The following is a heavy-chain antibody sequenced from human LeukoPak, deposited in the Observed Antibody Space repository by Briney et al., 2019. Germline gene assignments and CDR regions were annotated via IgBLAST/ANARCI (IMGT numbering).Heavy chain of an antibody. CDR3: ATLGEYYDSSGYYYN. D-gene: IGHD3-22*01. CDR1: GGSFSGYY. CDR2: INHSGST. J-gene: IGHJ4*02. V-gene: IGHV4-34*01. Sequence: MASETLSLTCAVYGGSFSGYYWSWIRQPPGKGLELIGEINHSGSTYYNPSLKSRVTISVDSSKNQFSLKLTSVTAADTAVYYCATLGEYYDSSGYYYNWGQGTLVTVSS.